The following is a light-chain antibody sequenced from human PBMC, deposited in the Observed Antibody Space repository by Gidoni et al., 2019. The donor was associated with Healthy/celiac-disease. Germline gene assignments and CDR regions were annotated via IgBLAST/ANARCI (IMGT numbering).Light chain of an antibody. Sequence: EIVVPPSPATLSLSPGARATLSCRASQSVRSYLSWYQQKPGQAPRRLLYDASNRATGIPARFSGSGSGTDFTLTISSLEPEDFAVYYCQLRSNWPPITFGPGTRLEIK. V-gene: IGKV3-11*01. CDR3: QLRSNWPPIT. CDR1: QSVRSY. CDR2: DAS. J-gene: IGKJ5*01.